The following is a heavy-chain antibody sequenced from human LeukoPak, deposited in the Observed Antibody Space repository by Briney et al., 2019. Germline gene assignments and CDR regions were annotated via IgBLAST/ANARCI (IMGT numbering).Heavy chain of an antibody. CDR2: ISYDGSNK. CDR3: AKVFFSGSYYAASDY. V-gene: IGHV3-30*18. CDR1: GFTFSTYG. D-gene: IGHD1-26*01. J-gene: IGHJ4*02. Sequence: GRSLRLSCAASGFTFSTYGMHWVRQAPGRGLEWVAVISYDGSNKYYADSVKGRFTISRDNSKNTLYLQMNSLGAEDTAVHYCAKVFFSGSYYAASDYWGQGTLVTVSS.